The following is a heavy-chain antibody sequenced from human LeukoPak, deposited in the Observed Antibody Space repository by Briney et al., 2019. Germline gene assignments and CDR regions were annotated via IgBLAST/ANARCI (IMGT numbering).Heavy chain of an antibody. D-gene: IGHD6-6*01. Sequence: PGRSLRLSCAASGFTFSNYWMSWVRQAPGKGLEWVANIKEDGSDKNYVDSVKGRFTISRNNSNNSLYLQMNSLRAEDSALYYYARDLPGRGGSSPWGQGTLVTVSS. V-gene: IGHV3-7*01. CDR3: ARDLPGRGGSSP. CDR1: GFTFSNYW. J-gene: IGHJ4*02. CDR2: IKEDGSDK.